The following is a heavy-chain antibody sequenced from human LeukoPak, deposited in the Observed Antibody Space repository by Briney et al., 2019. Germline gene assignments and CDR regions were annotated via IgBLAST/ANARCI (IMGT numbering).Heavy chain of an antibody. CDR1: GYTFTAFY. CDR2: IYPSSGVT. Sequence: ASVKVSCKASGYTFTAFYLHWVRQAPGQGLEWMGRIYPSSGVTKYAQKFQGRITMTRDTSISTAYMELSGLRSDDTAVYYCGRDSVRSYDLWSAYYLGDKYYPMDVRGQGTTVTVSS. CDR3: GRDSVRSYDLWSAYYLGDKYYPMDV. J-gene: IGHJ6*02. V-gene: IGHV1-2*06. D-gene: IGHD3-3*01.